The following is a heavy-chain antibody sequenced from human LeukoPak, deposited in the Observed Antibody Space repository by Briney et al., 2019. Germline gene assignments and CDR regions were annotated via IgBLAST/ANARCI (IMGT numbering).Heavy chain of an antibody. CDR2: IIPILGIA. J-gene: IGHJ4*02. CDR1: GGTFSSYA. V-gene: IGHV1-69*04. D-gene: IGHD3-22*01. Sequence: ASVKVSCKASGGTFSSYAISWVRQAPGQGLEWMGRIIPILGIANYAQKFQGRVTITADKSTSTAYMELSSLRSEDTAVYYCARGPHYYDSSGYYYGYWGQGTLVTVSS. CDR3: ARGPHYYDSSGYYYGY.